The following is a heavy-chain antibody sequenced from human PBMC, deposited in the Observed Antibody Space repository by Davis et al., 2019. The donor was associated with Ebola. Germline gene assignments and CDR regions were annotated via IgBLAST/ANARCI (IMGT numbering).Heavy chain of an antibody. Sequence: GESLKISCKASGYNFNKYWIGWVRQMPGKGLEWMGIIYPADSDIRYSPSFQGQVTISASFSTAHLQWSSLKASDTAIYYCARLGPTILHGIDVWGQGTTVTVSS. V-gene: IGHV5-51*01. CDR1: GYNFNKYW. CDR3: ARLGPTILHGIDV. CDR2: IYPADSDI. J-gene: IGHJ6*02. D-gene: IGHD1/OR15-1a*01.